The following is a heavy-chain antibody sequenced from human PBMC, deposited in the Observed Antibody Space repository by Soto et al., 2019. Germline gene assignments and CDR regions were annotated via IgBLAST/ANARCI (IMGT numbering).Heavy chain of an antibody. V-gene: IGHV4-59*08. D-gene: IGHD6-19*01. CDR2: IYYSGST. Sequence: PSETLSLTCNVSGGSISHYYWSWIRQPPGKGLEWIGYIYYSGSTSYNPSLQSRVTISVDTSKNQFSLNLRSVTAADTALYYCARTYSSGWIDYWGQGTVVTVSS. CDR3: ARTYSSGWIDY. J-gene: IGHJ4*02. CDR1: GGSISHYY.